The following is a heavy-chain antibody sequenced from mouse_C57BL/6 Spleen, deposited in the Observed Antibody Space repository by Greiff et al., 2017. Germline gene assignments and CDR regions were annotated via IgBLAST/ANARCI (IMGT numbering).Heavy chain of an antibody. CDR1: GFTFSDYG. D-gene: IGHD2-4*01. J-gene: IGHJ4*01. CDR2: ISSGSSTI. CDR3: ARLYYDYGEEPHAMDD. V-gene: IGHV5-17*01. Sequence: DVKLVESGGGLVKPGGSLKLSCAASGFTFSDYGMHWVRQAPEKGLEWVAYISSGSSTIYYADTVKGQFTISGDNAKNTLFLQMTSLRSEDTAMXYCARLYYDYGEEPHAMDDWGQGTSVTVSS.